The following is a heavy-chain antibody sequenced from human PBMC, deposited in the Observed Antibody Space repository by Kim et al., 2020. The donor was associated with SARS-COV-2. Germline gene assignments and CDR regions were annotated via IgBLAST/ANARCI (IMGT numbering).Heavy chain of an antibody. CDR1: GGSFSGYY. D-gene: IGHD5-18*01. CDR2: INHSGST. J-gene: IGHJ6*02. Sequence: SETLSLTCAVYGGSFSGYYWSWIRQPPGKGLEWIGEINHSGSTNYNPSLKSRVTISVDTSKNQFSLKLSSVTAADTAVHYCARGGTAMAPGYYYYGMDVWGQGTTVTVSS. CDR3: ARGGTAMAPGYYYYGMDV. V-gene: IGHV4-34*01.